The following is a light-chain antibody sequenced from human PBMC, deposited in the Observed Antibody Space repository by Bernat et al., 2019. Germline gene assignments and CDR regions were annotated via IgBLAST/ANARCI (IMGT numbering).Light chain of an antibody. Sequence: QSALTQPPSASGSPGQLVTISCAGTSSDVGGYDYVSWYQRHPGKAPKLMIYEVSKRPSGVPNRFSGSKSGNTASLTVSGLQPEDEADYSCTSYTTSNTWVFGGGTKLTVL. V-gene: IGLV2-8*01. CDR2: EVS. CDR3: TSYTTSNTWV. CDR1: SSDVGGYDY. J-gene: IGLJ3*02.